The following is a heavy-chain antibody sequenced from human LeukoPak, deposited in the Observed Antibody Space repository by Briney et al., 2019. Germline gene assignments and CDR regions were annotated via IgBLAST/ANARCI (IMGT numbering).Heavy chain of an antibody. J-gene: IGHJ6*03. CDR1: GFTFDEYV. CDR3: ARAYCSSASCYLDNFYYYMDV. CDR2: INWNGDAT. D-gene: IGHD2-2*01. V-gene: IGHV3-20*04. Sequence: GGSLRLSCAASGFTFDEYVMNWVRQSPGRGLEWLSCINWNGDATHYTDSVAGRFTISRDNAKNSLYLQMNSLRAEDTAFYFCARAYCSSASCYLDNFYYYMDVWGKGTTVIVSS.